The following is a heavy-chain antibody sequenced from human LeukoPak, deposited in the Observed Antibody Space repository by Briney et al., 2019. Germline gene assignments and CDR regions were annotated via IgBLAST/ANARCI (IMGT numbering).Heavy chain of an antibody. J-gene: IGHJ4*02. CDR2: IYPGDSDT. Sequence: AGESLKISCKGSGYSFTSYWIGWVRQMPGKGLEWMGIIYPGDSDTRYSPSFQGQVTISADKSISTAYLQWSSLKASDTAMYYYARLIKYSSSWSLGPYYFDYWGQGTLVTVSS. D-gene: IGHD6-13*01. V-gene: IGHV5-51*01. CDR1: GYSFTSYW. CDR3: ARLIKYSSSWSLGPYYFDY.